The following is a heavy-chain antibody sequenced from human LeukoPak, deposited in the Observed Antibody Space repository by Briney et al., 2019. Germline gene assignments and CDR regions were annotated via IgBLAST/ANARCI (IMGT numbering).Heavy chain of an antibody. CDR3: ASGGYCSSTGCYPNWFDP. CDR1: GGSITSYF. V-gene: IGHV4-59*01. Sequence: PSETLSLTCTVSGGSITSYFWSWIRQPPGKGLEWIGYISYSGSTNYNPSLKSRDTISVDTSKNQFSLKLSSVTAADTAVYYCASGGYCSSTGCYPNWFDPWGQGTLVTVSS. D-gene: IGHD2-2*01. CDR2: ISYSGST. J-gene: IGHJ5*02.